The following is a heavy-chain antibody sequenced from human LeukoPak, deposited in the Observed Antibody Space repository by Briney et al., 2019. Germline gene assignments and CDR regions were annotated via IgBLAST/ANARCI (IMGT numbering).Heavy chain of an antibody. V-gene: IGHV3-21*01. Sequence: GGSLRLSCVASGFTFSMSTMNWVRQAPGKGLEWVSFISRSSSKIHYADSVKGRFTVSRDNAKNSLYLQMNSLRAEDTAVYYCARDKIEGPTKLDYWGQGILVTVSS. CDR1: GFTFSMST. D-gene: IGHD1-1*01. CDR3: ARDKIEGPTKLDY. CDR2: ISRSSSKI. J-gene: IGHJ4*02.